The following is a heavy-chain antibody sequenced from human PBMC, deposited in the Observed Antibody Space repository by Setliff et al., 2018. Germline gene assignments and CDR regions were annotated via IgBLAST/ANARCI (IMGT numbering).Heavy chain of an antibody. V-gene: IGHV1-69*05. CDR1: GGTFSNCG. Sequence: GASVKVSCKASGGTFSNCGVSWVRQAPGQGLEWMGGTIPLFGTTDYAQKFHGRVTIITDESTSTAYMELSRLTSDDTAVYYCAREGVDTRSSTDYRYYVDVWGQGTTVTVSS. J-gene: IGHJ6*03. D-gene: IGHD2-15*01. CDR2: TIPLFGTT. CDR3: AREGVDTRSSTDYRYYVDV.